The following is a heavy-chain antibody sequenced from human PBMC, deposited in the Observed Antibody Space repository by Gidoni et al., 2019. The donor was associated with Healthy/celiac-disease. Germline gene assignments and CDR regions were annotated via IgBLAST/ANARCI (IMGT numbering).Heavy chain of an antibody. Sequence: QVQLQESGPGLLKPSQTLSLTCTVSGGSISSGSYYWSWIRQPAGKGLEWIGRIYTSGSTNYNPSLKSRVTISVDTSKNQFSLKLSSVTAADTAVYYCAREPRWGEWSHTNWFDPWGQGTLVTVSS. CDR3: AREPRWGEWSHTNWFDP. V-gene: IGHV4-61*02. CDR1: GGSISSGSYY. J-gene: IGHJ5*02. CDR2: IYTSGST. D-gene: IGHD3-16*01.